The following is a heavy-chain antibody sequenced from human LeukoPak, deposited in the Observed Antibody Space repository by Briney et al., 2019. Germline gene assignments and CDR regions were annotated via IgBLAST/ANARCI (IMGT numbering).Heavy chain of an antibody. Sequence: ASVKVSCKASGYTFIQYGISWVRQAPGQGLEYMGWISAYNGNTNFPQKFQGRVTMTTDTSTSTAYMELRSLRSDDTAVYYCARRRGYYGSGSYSDYWGQGTLITVSS. CDR2: ISAYNGNT. CDR3: ARRRGYYGSGSYSDY. CDR1: GYTFIQYG. D-gene: IGHD3-10*01. J-gene: IGHJ4*02. V-gene: IGHV1-18*01.